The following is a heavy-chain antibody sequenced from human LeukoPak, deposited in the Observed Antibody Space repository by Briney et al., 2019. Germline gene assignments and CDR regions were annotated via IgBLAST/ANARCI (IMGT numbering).Heavy chain of an antibody. D-gene: IGHD5-18*01. CDR1: GFTFSDYQ. CDR2: IRSSGSDT. V-gene: IGHV3-11*01. J-gene: IGHJ4*02. CDR3: AKLPQRLWTPIDY. Sequence: GGSLRLSCAASGFTFSDYQMSWIRQAPGKGLEWVSYIRSSGSDTYYADSMKGRFTISRDNTKNALYLQMNSLRAEDTAVYYCAKLPQRLWTPIDYWGQGTLVTVSS.